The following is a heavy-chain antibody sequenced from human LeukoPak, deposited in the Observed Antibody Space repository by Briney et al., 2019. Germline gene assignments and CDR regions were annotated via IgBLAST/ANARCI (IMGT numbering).Heavy chain of an antibody. Sequence: PGGSLRLSCAASGFTFSSYAMSWVRQAPGKGLVWVSRINSDGSSTSYADSVKGRFTISRDNAKNTLYLQMNSLRAEDTAVYYCAKDQDYDILTGNWFDPWGQGTLVTVSS. D-gene: IGHD3-9*01. J-gene: IGHJ5*02. CDR2: INSDGSST. CDR3: AKDQDYDILTGNWFDP. V-gene: IGHV3-74*01. CDR1: GFTFSSYA.